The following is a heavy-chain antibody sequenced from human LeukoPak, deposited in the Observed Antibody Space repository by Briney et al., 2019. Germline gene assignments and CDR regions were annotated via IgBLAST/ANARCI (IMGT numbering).Heavy chain of an antibody. D-gene: IGHD1-26*01. CDR1: GYTFTSYD. V-gene: IGHV1-8*01. CDR3: ARGSKVVGATRYYYGMDV. Sequence: ASVKVSCKASGYTFTSYDINWVRQATGQGLEWMGWMNPNSGNTGYAQKFQGRVTMTRNTSISTAYMELSSLRSEDTAVYYCARGSKVVGATRYYYGMDVWGQGTTVIVSS. J-gene: IGHJ6*02. CDR2: MNPNSGNT.